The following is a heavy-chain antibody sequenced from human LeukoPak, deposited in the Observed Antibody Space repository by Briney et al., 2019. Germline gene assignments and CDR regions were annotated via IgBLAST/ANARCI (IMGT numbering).Heavy chain of an antibody. J-gene: IGHJ4*02. V-gene: IGHV3-23*01. CDR3: AGSSGWLFDY. CDR2: ISGSGDNT. D-gene: IGHD6-19*01. CDR1: GFTFSGFA. Sequence: GGSLRLSCAASGFTFSGFAMSWVRRTPGKGLEWVSGISGSGDNTLYADSVKGRFTISRDNAKNSVYLQMNSLRAEDTAVYYCAGSSGWLFDYWGQGTLVAVSS.